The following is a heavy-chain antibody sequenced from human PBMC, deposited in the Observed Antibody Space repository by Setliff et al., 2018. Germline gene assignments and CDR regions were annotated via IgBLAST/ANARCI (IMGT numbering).Heavy chain of an antibody. Sequence: PSETLSLTCTVSDGSSSSHCWSWIRQPAGKGLEWLGQIYTSWSTNYNPSLKGRATLSIDASKRQFSLKLTSVTAADTAVYYCARMSGFQYMDVWGKGTTVTVSS. CDR1: DGSSSSHC. J-gene: IGHJ6*03. V-gene: IGHV4-4*07. CDR3: ARMSGFQYMDV. CDR2: IYTSWST. D-gene: IGHD3-3*01.